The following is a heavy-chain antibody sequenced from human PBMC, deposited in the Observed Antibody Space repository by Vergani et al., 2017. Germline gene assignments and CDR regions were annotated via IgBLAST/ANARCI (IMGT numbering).Heavy chain of an antibody. Sequence: QVPLQQWGAGVVKPSGTLSLTCAVFGESFSSSYWSWIRQPPAKGLEWMEEINNDGHTNYNPSLESRVTVSRDTAKNQFSLKLMAVTAADTAMYYCAVRPRVNLVGGGIVTKRTFDYWSQGSLVTVSS. V-gene: IGHV4-34*02. CDR3: AVRPRVNLVGGGIVTKRTFDY. J-gene: IGHJ4*02. D-gene: IGHD3-10*01. CDR1: GESFSSSY. CDR2: INNDGHT.